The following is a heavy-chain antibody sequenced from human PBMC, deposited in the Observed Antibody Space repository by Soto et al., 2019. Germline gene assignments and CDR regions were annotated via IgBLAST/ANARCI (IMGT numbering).Heavy chain of an antibody. D-gene: IGHD3-10*01. V-gene: IGHV3-30*18. Sequence: GSLRLSCAASGFTFSSYGMHWVRQAPGKGLEWVAVISYDGSNKYYADSVKGRFTISRDNSKNTLYLQMNSLRAEDTAVYYCAKGIGLLWFGEQLDPDYFDYWGQGTLVTVSS. CDR3: AKGIGLLWFGEQLDPDYFDY. CDR2: ISYDGSNK. CDR1: GFTFSSYG. J-gene: IGHJ4*02.